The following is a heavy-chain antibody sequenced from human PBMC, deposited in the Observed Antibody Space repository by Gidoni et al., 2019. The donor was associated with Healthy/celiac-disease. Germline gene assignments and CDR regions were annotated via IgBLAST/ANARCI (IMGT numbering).Heavy chain of an antibody. V-gene: IGHV4-34*01. J-gene: IGHJ6*02. Sequence: QVQLQQWGAGLLKPSETLSLTCAVYGGSFSGYYWSWIRQPPGKGLEWIGEINHSGSTNYNPSLKSRVTISVDTSKNQFSLKLSSVTAADTAVYYCARGGLGAHLYYYGMDVWGQGTTVTVSS. CDR1: GGSFSGYY. CDR2: INHSGST. D-gene: IGHD1-26*01. CDR3: ARGGLGAHLYYYGMDV.